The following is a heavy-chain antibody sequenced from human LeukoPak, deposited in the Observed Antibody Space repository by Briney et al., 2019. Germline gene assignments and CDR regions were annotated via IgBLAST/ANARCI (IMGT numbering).Heavy chain of an antibody. D-gene: IGHD3-3*01. J-gene: IGHJ4*02. CDR2: IYGDGRI. CDR3: ARGRGLGVVSPYFDY. CDR1: GFTVSSYY. Sequence: GGSLRLSCVASGFTVSSYYMIWVRQAPGKGLERVSVIYGDGRIRYADSVRGRSTISRDNSRNTLYLQMSNLRVEDTAVYYCARGRGLGVVSPYFDYWGQGTLLTVSS. V-gene: IGHV3-53*01.